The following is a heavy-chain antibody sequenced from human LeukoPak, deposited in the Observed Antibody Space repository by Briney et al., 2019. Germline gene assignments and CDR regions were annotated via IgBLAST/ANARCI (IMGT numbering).Heavy chain of an antibody. Sequence: ASVKVSCKASGYTFTGYYIHWVRQAPRHGREWMGWINPNSGGTNYAQKFQGRLTMTRDTSISTAYMELSRLRSDDTAVYYCARGSGSYYYYYMDVWGKGTTVTISS. J-gene: IGHJ6*03. CDR1: GYTFTGYY. D-gene: IGHD1-26*01. V-gene: IGHV1-2*02. CDR3: ARGSGSYYYYYMDV. CDR2: INPNSGGT.